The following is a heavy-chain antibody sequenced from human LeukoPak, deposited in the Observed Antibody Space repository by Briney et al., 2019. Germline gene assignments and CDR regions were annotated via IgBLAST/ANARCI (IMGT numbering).Heavy chain of an antibody. V-gene: IGHV1-18*01. Sequence: ASVKVSCKASGYNFLTYAITWVRQAPGQGLEWVGRISTYNGDTDSAPRFHGRVTMTTDTSTNTAYMELRSLRSDDTAVYYCARSPYYYDSSGYPAPPGTLYYFDYWGQGTLVTVSS. D-gene: IGHD3-22*01. CDR1: GYNFLTYA. CDR3: ARSPYYYDSSGYPAPPGTLYYFDY. J-gene: IGHJ4*02. CDR2: ISTYNGDT.